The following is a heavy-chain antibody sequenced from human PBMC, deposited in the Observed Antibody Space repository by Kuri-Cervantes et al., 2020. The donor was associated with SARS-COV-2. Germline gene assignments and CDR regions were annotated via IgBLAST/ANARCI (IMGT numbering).Heavy chain of an antibody. J-gene: IGHJ5*02. CDR1: GGSISSSSYY. CDR3: ARQMMSSITIFGVVITRNWFDP. Sequence: SETLSLTCTVSGGSISSSSYYWGWIRQPPGKGLEWIGSICYSGSTYYNPSLKSRVTISVDTSKNQFSLKLSSVTATDTAVYYCARQMMSSITIFGVVITRNWFDPWGQGTLVTVSS. D-gene: IGHD3-3*01. CDR2: ICYSGST. V-gene: IGHV4-39*01.